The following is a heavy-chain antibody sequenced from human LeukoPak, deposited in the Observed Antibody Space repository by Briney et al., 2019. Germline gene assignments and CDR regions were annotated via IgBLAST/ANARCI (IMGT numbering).Heavy chain of an antibody. CDR1: GFTVSSNY. CDR2: IYSGGST. Sequence: GGSLRLSCAASGFTVSSNYMSWVRQAPGKGLEWVSVIYSGGSTYYADSVKGRFTISRDNSKNTLYLQMNSLRAEDTAVYYCARDSSYYGGFGYWGQGTLVTVSS. J-gene: IGHJ4*02. CDR3: ARDSSYYGGFGY. D-gene: IGHD1-26*01. V-gene: IGHV3-66*01.